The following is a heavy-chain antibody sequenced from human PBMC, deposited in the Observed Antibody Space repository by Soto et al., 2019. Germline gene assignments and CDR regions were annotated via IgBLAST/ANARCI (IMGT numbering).Heavy chain of an antibody. V-gene: IGHV2-5*02. Sequence: QITLKESGPTLVKPTQTLTLTCTFSGFSLRTRGVAVGWFRQPPGKALEWLARIYWDEDKWYSPSLKSRLTIADDTSKDQVILTMNNVDPVDTATYYCAHRPRGYAYYFDYWGQGILVTVSS. J-gene: IGHJ4*02. D-gene: IGHD5-12*01. CDR1: GFSLRTRGVA. CDR3: AHRPRGYAYYFDY. CDR2: IYWDEDK.